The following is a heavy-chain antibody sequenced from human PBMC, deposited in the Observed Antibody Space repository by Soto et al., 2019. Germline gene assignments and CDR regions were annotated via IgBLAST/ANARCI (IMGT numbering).Heavy chain of an antibody. CDR3: ARAPPHYDFWSGYLHTWFDP. CDR2: MNPNSGNT. Sequence: ASVKVSCKASGYTFTSYDINWVRQATGQGLEWMGWMNPNSGNTGYAQKFQGRVTMTRNTSISTAYMELSSLRSEDTAVYYCARAPPHYDFWSGYLHTWFDPWGQGTLVTVSS. D-gene: IGHD3-3*01. J-gene: IGHJ5*02. V-gene: IGHV1-8*01. CDR1: GYTFTSYD.